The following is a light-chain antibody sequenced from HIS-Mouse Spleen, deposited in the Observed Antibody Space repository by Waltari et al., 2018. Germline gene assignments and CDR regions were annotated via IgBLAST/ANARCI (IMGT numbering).Light chain of an antibody. CDR3: YSTDSSGNHRV. V-gene: IGLV3-10*01. CDR1: ALPKKY. CDR2: EDS. J-gene: IGLJ2*01. Sequence: SYELTQPPSVSVSPGQTARITCSGDALPKKYAYWYQQQSGQAPGLVIYEDSKRPAGIPGRFSGSRSGTMATLTISGAQVEDEADYYCYSTDSSGNHRVFGGGTKLTVL.